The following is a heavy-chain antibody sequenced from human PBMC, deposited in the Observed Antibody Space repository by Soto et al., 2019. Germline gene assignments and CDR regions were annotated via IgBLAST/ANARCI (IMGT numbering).Heavy chain of an antibody. CDR1: GGSISSYY. CDR2: IYYSGST. Sequence: PSETLSLTCTVSGGSISSYYWSWIRQPPGKGLEWIGYIYYSGSTNYNPSLKSRVTISVDTSKNQFSLKLSSVTAADTAVYYCAGVVDSSGYALDYGGREPWSPSPQ. D-gene: IGHD3-22*01. J-gene: IGHJ4*02. V-gene: IGHV4-59*01. CDR3: AGVVDSSGYALDY.